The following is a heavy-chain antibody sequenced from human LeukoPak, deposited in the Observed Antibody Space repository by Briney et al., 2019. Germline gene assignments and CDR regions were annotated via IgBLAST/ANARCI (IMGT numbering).Heavy chain of an antibody. V-gene: IGHV3-23*01. CDR3: ARGVIPYIPSDY. CDR1: GFIFGSYG. J-gene: IGHJ4*02. Sequence: PGGSLRLSCAASGFIFGSYGMSWVRQAPGKGLEWVAVIAGSGGSTYYADSVKGRFTISRDNSKNTLDLQMNSLRAEDTAVYYCARGVIPYIPSDYWGQGTLVTVSS. CDR2: IAGSGGST. D-gene: IGHD3-10*01.